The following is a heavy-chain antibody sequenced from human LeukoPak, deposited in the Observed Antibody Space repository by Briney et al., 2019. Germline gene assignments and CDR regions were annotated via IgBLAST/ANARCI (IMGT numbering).Heavy chain of an antibody. Sequence: GGSLRPSCAASGFTFSIYWMSWVREAPGKGLEWVANIKHDGSEKYYVASVKGRFTISKDNAKNSLFMQMNNLRGADTAVYYCVQGRGGSVKYKTFDYWGQGTLVTVSS. CDR1: GFTFSIYW. CDR3: VQGRGGSVKYKTFDY. J-gene: IGHJ4*02. V-gene: IGHV3-7*01. D-gene: IGHD2-15*01. CDR2: IKHDGSEK.